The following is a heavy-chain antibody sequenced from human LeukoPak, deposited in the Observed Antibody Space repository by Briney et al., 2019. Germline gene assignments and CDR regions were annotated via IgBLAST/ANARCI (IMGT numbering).Heavy chain of an antibody. J-gene: IGHJ4*02. CDR1: GGSFSGYY. V-gene: IGHV4-34*01. CDR3: ARRGTARGVWYFDY. Sequence: SETLSLTCAVYGGSFSGYYWSWIRQPPGKGLEWIGEINHSGNTNYNPSLKSRVTISVDTSKNQFSLKLSSVTAADTAVYYCARRGTARGVWYFDYWGQGTLVTVSS. D-gene: IGHD3-10*01. CDR2: INHSGNT.